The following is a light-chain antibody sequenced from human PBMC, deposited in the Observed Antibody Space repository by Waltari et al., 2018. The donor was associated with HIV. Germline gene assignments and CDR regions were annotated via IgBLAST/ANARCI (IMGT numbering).Light chain of an antibody. CDR3: QQYGNSQA. V-gene: IGKV3-20*01. Sequence: EIVLTQSPGTLSLSPGERATLSCRASQSVSSSYLAWYQQKPGQAPRLLIYGASGRATGIPDRFSGSGSGTDFTLTISRLEPEDFAVYYCQQYGNSQAFGQGTKVEIK. CDR1: QSVSSSY. J-gene: IGKJ1*01. CDR2: GAS.